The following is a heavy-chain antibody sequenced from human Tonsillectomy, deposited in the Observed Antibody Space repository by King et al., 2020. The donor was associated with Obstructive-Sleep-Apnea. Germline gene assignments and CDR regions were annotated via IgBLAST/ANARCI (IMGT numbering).Heavy chain of an antibody. V-gene: IGHV3-30*04. D-gene: IGHD6-13*01. J-gene: IGHJ4*02. CDR1: GFTFSNYP. CDR2: TSYDGSDK. Sequence: VQLVESGGGVVQPGRSLRLSWVASGFTFSNYPMHWVRQAPGKGLEWVAVTSYDGSDKYYADSVKGRFTISRDNSKNMLYLQMNSLRTEETAMFYCARDRRSQEGIVAGGPDYWGQGTLVTVSS. CDR3: ARDRRSQEGIVAGGPDY.